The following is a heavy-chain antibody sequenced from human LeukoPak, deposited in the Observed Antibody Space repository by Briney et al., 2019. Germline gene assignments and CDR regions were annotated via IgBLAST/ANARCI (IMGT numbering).Heavy chain of an antibody. CDR1: GFTFSSYG. V-gene: IGHV3-30*18. D-gene: IGHD2/OR15-2a*01. CDR3: AKDLGEYYYYYGMDV. Sequence: GGSLRLSCAASGFTFSSYGMHWVRQAPGKGLEWVAVISYDGSNKYYADSVKGRFTISRDKSKNTLYLQMNSLRAEDTAVYYCAKDLGEYYYYYGMDVWGQGTTVTVSS. CDR2: ISYDGSNK. J-gene: IGHJ6*02.